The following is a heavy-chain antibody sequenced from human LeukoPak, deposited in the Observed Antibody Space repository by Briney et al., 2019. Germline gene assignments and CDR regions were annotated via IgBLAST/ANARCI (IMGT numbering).Heavy chain of an antibody. CDR3: ARLGNWFDAFDI. V-gene: IGHV4-59*01. Sequence: SENLSLNCAIAGGSISTYYWSWIRQPPGKGLEWIAYVFYSGRTSYNPSLKGRVTISVDTSKNQFSLKLSSVAAADTAVYYCARLGNWFDAFDIWGQGTMVTVSS. D-gene: IGHD1-20*01. CDR2: VFYSGRT. J-gene: IGHJ3*02. CDR1: GGSISTYY.